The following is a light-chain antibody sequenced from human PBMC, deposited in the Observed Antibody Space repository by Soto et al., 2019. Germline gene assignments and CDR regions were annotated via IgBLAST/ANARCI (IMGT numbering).Light chain of an antibody. CDR2: GAS. Sequence: EVELTQSPDILSVSPGETATLSCRASQSVRSNLAWYQQKPGQAPRLLIYGASTRATGIPARFSGSGSGREFTLTISSLQSEDFGLYYCQQYGSSPLTFGGGTKVEIK. V-gene: IGKV3-15*01. CDR1: QSVRSN. J-gene: IGKJ4*01. CDR3: QQYGSSPLT.